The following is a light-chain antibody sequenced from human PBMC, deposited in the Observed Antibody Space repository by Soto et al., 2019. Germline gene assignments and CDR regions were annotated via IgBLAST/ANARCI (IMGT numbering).Light chain of an antibody. CDR2: DVS. J-gene: IGLJ1*01. Sequence: QSVLTQPASVSGSPGQSITISCTGTSSDVGGYNYVSWYQQHPGKAPKVMIYDVSNRPSGVPNRFSGSKSGNTASLTISGLQAEDEADYYCGSYTTSSSYVFGTGTKVTVL. CDR3: GSYTTSSSYV. CDR1: SSDVGGYNY. V-gene: IGLV2-14*03.